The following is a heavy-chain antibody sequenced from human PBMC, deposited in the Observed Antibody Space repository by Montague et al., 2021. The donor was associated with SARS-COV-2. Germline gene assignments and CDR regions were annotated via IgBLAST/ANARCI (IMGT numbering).Heavy chain of an antibody. CDR3: AKGYYYDTSGYLHPFDY. J-gene: IGHJ4*02. CDR2: ITGSGGST. CDR1: GFTFRSYC. V-gene: IGHV3-23*01. D-gene: IGHD3-22*01. Sequence: SLRLSCAASGFTFRSYCMSWVRQAPGKGLEWVSGITGSGGSTYYADSVKGRFTISRDNSKNTLYLQMNSLRAEDTAVYYCAKGYYYDTSGYLHPFDYWGQGTLVTVSS.